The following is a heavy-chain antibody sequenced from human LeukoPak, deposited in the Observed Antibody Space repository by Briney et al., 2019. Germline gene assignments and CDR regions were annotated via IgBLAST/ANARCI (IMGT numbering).Heavy chain of an antibody. D-gene: IGHD2-21*02. CDR3: AKRGLGDREAFDI. V-gene: IGHV3-23*01. CDR2: NSGSGGST. Sequence: HPGGSLRLSCAASGFTFSNYWMHWVRQAPGKGLEWVSSNSGSGGSTYYADSVEGRFTISRDNSKNTLYLQMNSLRAEDTAVYYCAKRGLGDREAFDIWGQGTLVTVSS. CDR1: GFTFSNYW. J-gene: IGHJ3*02.